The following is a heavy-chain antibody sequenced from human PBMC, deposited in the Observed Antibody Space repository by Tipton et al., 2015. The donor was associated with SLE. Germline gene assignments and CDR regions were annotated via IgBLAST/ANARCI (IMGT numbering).Heavy chain of an antibody. D-gene: IGHD2-15*01. Sequence: TLSLTCVVSGYSITSDNYWDWIRQPPGKGLEWIGYIYYSGSTNYNPSLKSRVTISVDTSKNQFSLKLSSVTAADTAVYYCARKYCSGGSCSYFDYWGQGTLVTVSS. CDR1: GYSITSDNY. CDR2: IYYSGST. CDR3: ARKYCSGGSCSYFDY. J-gene: IGHJ4*02. V-gene: IGHV4-28*01.